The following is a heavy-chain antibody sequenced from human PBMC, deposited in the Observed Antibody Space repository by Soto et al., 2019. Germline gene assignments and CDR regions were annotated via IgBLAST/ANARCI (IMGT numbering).Heavy chain of an antibody. J-gene: IGHJ4*02. D-gene: IGHD2-15*01. V-gene: IGHV3-7*01. Sequence: EVQLVESGGGLVQPGGSLRLSCAXSGXTFSSYWMSWVRQAPGKGLEWVANIKQDGSEKYYVDSVKGRFTISRDNAKNSLYLQMNSLRAEDTAVYYCARGGRSGDYWGQGTLVTVSS. CDR2: IKQDGSEK. CDR3: ARGGRSGDY. CDR1: GXTFSSYW.